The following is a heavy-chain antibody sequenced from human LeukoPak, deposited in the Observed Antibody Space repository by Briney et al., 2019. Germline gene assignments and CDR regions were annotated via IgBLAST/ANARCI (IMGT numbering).Heavy chain of an antibody. D-gene: IGHD3-16*01. Sequence: PSETLSLTCTVSGGSISGTYYWSWIRPPPGKGLGWIGYIYYTGTTDSNPSLKSRVTISLDTSKNQFSLNLSSVTAADTAVYYCARRWVYDKRAFDAWGQGTMVTVSS. V-gene: IGHV4-59*08. J-gene: IGHJ3*01. CDR1: GGSISGTYY. CDR2: IYYTGTT. CDR3: ARRWVYDKRAFDA.